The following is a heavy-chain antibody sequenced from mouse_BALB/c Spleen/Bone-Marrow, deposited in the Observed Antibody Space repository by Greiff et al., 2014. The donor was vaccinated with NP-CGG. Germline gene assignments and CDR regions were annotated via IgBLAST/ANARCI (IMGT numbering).Heavy chain of an antibody. CDR3: ARYYYGSSYFDY. D-gene: IGHD1-1*01. V-gene: IGHV14-3*02. Sequence: VQLKESGAELVKPGASVKLSCTASGFNIKDTYMHWVKQRPEQGLEWIGRIDPANGSTKYDPKFEGKATITADTSSNTAYLLLSSLTSEDTAVYYCARYYYGSSYFDYWGQGTTLTVSS. CDR2: IDPANGST. CDR1: GFNIKDTY. J-gene: IGHJ2*01.